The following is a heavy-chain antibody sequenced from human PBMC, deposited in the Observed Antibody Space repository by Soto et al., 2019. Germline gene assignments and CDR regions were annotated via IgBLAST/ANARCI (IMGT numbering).Heavy chain of an antibody. D-gene: IGHD3-16*02. CDR1: GFTFSSYA. J-gene: IGHJ4*02. V-gene: IGHV3-23*01. CDR3: ATLVWGSYPATDFDY. Sequence: GGSLRLSCAASGFTFSSYAMSWVRQAPGEGLEWVSAISGSGGSTYYADSVKGRFTISRDNSKNTLYLQMNSLRAEDTAVYYCATLVWGSYPATDFDYWGQGTLVTVSS. CDR2: ISGSGGST.